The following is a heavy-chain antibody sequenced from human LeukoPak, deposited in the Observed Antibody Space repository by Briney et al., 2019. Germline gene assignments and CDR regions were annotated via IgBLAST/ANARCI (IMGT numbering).Heavy chain of an antibody. J-gene: IGHJ5*02. CDR2: ISAYNGNT. CDR3: ASGSSGWYNWFDP. V-gene: IGHV1-18*01. D-gene: IGHD6-19*01. CDR1: GYTFTSYG. Sequence: ASVKVSCKASGYTFTSYGISWVRQAPGQGLEWMGWISAYNGNTNYAQKLQGRVTMTTDTSTSIAYMELGSLRSDDTAVYYCASGSSGWYNWFDPWGQGTLVTVSS.